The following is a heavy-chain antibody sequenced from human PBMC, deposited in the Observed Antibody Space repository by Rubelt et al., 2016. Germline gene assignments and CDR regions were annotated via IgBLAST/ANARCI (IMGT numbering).Heavy chain of an antibody. CDR2: IIPILGIA. CDR3: AREIIAAAGFDY. CDR1: GGTFSSYA. J-gene: IGHJ4*02. V-gene: IGHV1-69*04. D-gene: IGHD6-25*01. Sequence: QVQLVQSGAEVKKPGSSVKVSCKASGGTFSSYAISWVRQAPGQGLEWMGRIIPILGIANYAQNFQGSVSMTRDTSTSTVYMELSSLRSEDTAVYYCAREIIAAAGFDYWGQGTLVTVSS.